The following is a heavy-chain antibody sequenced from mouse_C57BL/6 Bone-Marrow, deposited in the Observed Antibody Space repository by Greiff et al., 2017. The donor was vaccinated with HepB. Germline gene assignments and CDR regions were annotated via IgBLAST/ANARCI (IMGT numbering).Heavy chain of an antibody. CDR3: ARRTTVVHYYAMDY. J-gene: IGHJ4*01. Sequence: QVQLKQPGAELVKPGASVKMSCKASGYTFTSYWITWVKQRPGQGLEWIGDIYPGSGSTNYNEKFKSKATLTVDTSSSTAYMQLSSLTSEDSAVYYCARRTTVVHYYAMDYWGQGTSVTVSS. D-gene: IGHD1-1*01. V-gene: IGHV1-55*01. CDR2: IYPGSGST. CDR1: GYTFTSYW.